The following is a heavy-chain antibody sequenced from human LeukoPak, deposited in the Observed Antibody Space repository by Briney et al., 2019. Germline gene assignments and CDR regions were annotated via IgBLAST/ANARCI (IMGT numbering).Heavy chain of an antibody. V-gene: IGHV4-31*03. CDR3: ARAGSGTDAFDI. Sequence: PSQTLSLTCTVSGGSISSGGYYWSWIRQHPGKGLEWIGYIYYSRSTYYNPSLKSRVTVSVDTSKNQFSLKLSSVTAADTAVYYCARAGSGTDAFDIWGQGAMVTVSS. J-gene: IGHJ3*02. CDR1: GGSISSGGYY. D-gene: IGHD3-10*01. CDR2: IYYSRST.